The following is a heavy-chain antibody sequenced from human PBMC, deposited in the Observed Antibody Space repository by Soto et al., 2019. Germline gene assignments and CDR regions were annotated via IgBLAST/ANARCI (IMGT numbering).Heavy chain of an antibody. CDR1: GFTFTSSA. J-gene: IGHJ3*02. CDR2: IVVGSGNT. CDR3: AAKPLGYCSGGSCYHAFDI. V-gene: IGHV1-58*01. D-gene: IGHD2-15*01. Sequence: GASVKVSCKASGFTFTSSAVQWVRQARGQRLEWIGWIVVGSGNTNYAQKFQERVTITRDMSTSTAYMELSSLRSEDTAVCYCAAKPLGYCSGGSCYHAFDIWGQGTMVTVSS.